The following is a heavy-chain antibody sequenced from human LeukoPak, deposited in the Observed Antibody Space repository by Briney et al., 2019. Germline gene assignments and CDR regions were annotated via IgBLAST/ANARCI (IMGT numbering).Heavy chain of an antibody. V-gene: IGHV3-21*01. J-gene: IGHJ4*02. CDR3: ASTISTVRGVIRYFDY. D-gene: IGHD3-10*01. Sequence: GGSLRLSCAASGFTFSSYSMNWVRQAPGKGLEWVSSISSSSSSEYYAGSVKGRFTISRDNAKNSLYLQMNSLRAEDTAVYYCASTISTVRGVIRYFDYWGQGTLVTVSS. CDR1: GFTFSSYS. CDR2: ISSSSSSE.